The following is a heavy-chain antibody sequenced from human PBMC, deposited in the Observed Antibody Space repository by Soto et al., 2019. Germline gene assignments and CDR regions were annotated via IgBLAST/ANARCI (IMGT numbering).Heavy chain of an antibody. CDR2: IWYDGSNK. Sequence: QVQLVESGGGVVQPGRSLRLSCAASGFTFSSYGMHWVRQAPGKGLEWVAVIWYDGSNKYYADSVKGRFTISRDNSKNTRYLQMNSLRAEDTAVYYCARDRLNYDSSGYYSAPDIWGQGTMVTVSS. V-gene: IGHV3-33*01. D-gene: IGHD3-22*01. CDR3: ARDRLNYDSSGYYSAPDI. J-gene: IGHJ3*02. CDR1: GFTFSSYG.